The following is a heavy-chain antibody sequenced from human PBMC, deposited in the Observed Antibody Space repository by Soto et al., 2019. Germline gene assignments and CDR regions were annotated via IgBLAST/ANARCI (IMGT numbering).Heavy chain of an antibody. J-gene: IGHJ6*02. CDR2: INPNSGGT. V-gene: IGHV1-2*04. D-gene: IGHD3-10*01. CDR1: GYTFTGYY. Sequence: ASVKVSCKASGYTFTGYYMHWVRQAPGQGLEWMGWINPNSGGTNYAQKFQGWVTMTRDTPISTAYMELSRLRSDDTAGYYCARGGSLWFGELSAYYYGMDVWGQGTTVTVSS. CDR3: ARGGSLWFGELSAYYYGMDV.